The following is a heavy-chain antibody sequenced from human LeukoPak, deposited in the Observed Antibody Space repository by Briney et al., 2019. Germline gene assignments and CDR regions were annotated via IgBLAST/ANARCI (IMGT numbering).Heavy chain of an antibody. CDR2: ITPSGGST. CDR1: GYTFTSYY. V-gene: IGHV1-46*01. J-gene: IGHJ6*03. D-gene: IGHD3-10*01. Sequence: GASVKVSCKASGYTFTSYYMHWVRQAPGQGLEWMGIITPSGGSTSYAQKFQGRVTMTRDTSISTAYMELSRLRSDDTAVYYCARDRGIYYYGWGSYYRHYYYMDVWGKGTTVTVSS. CDR3: ARDRGIYYYGWGSYYRHYYYMDV.